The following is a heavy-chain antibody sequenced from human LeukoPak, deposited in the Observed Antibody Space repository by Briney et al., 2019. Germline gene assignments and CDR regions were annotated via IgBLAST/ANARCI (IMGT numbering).Heavy chain of an antibody. V-gene: IGHV4-34*01. CDR3: ARGRFLWSGYFGWFDP. J-gene: IGHJ5*02. Sequence: GSLRLSCAASGFTSSSFAMSWIRQPPGKGLEWIGEINHSGSTNYNPSLKSRVTISVDTSKNQFSLKLSSVTAADTAVYYCARGRFLWSGYFGWFDPWGQGTLVTVSS. D-gene: IGHD3-3*01. CDR2: INHSGST. CDR1: GFTSSSFA.